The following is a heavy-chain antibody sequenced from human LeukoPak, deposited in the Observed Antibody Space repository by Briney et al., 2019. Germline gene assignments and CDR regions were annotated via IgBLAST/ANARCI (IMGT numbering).Heavy chain of an antibody. CDR3: ARVLYGDYVGYFDY. CDR1: GFTFSSYS. CDR2: ISSSSSYI. D-gene: IGHD4-17*01. Sequence: GGSLRLSCAASGFTFSSYSMHWVRQAPGKGLEWESSISSSSSYIYYADSVKGRFTISRDNSKNSLYLQMNSLRAEDTAVYYCARVLYGDYVGYFDYWGRGTLVTVSS. J-gene: IGHJ4*02. V-gene: IGHV3-21*01.